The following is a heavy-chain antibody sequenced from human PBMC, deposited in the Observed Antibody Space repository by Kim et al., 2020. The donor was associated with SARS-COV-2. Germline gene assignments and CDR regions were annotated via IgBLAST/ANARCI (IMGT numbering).Heavy chain of an antibody. CDR1: GYTFTSYA. V-gene: IGHV7-4-1*02. D-gene: IGHD2-21*01. CDR3: ARAKKTIVARANYYYYGMDV. J-gene: IGHJ6*02. Sequence: ASVKVSCKASGYTFTSYAMNWVRQAPGQGLEWMGWINTNTGNPTYAQGFTGRFVFSLDTSVSTAYLQISSLKAEDTAVYYCARAKKTIVARANYYYYGMDVWGQGTTVTVSS. CDR2: INTNTGNP.